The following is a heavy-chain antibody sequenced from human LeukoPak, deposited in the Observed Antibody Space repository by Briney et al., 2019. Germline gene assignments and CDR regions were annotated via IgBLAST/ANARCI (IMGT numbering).Heavy chain of an antibody. CDR2: ISSSSSTI. CDR3: ARSLLWFGELPSLIDY. D-gene: IGHD3-10*01. Sequence: GGSLRLSCAASGFTFSSYSMNWVRQAPGKGLEWASYISSSSSTIYYADSVKGRFTISRDNAKNSLYLQMNSLRDEDTAVYYCARSLLWFGELPSLIDYWGQGTLVTVSS. V-gene: IGHV3-48*02. CDR1: GFTFSSYS. J-gene: IGHJ4*02.